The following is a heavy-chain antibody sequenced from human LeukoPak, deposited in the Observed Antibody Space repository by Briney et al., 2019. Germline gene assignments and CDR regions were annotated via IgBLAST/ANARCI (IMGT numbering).Heavy chain of an antibody. CDR1: GGSISSGGYY. CDR2: IYYSGST. J-gene: IGHJ5*02. V-gene: IGHV4-31*03. Sequence: PSETLSLTCTVSGGSISSGGYYWSWIRQHPGKGLEWIGYIYYSGSTYYNPSLKSRVTISVDTSKNQFSLKLSSVTAADTAVYYCARDRPRYNWFDPWGQGTLVTVSS. CDR3: ARDRPRYNWFDP.